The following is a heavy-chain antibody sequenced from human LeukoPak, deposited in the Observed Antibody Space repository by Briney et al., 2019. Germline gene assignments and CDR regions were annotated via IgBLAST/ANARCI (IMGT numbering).Heavy chain of an antibody. D-gene: IGHD4-23*01. CDR1: GFTFDDYA. V-gene: IGHV3-9*03. CDR3: ARSSGRWLGKDRYFEY. Sequence: GGSLRLSCAASGFTFDDYAMHWVRQAPGKGLEWVSGISWNSGSIGYADSVKGRFTISRDNAKNSLYLQMNSLRAEDMAVYYCARSSGRWLGKDRYFEYWGQGTLVTVSS. CDR2: ISWNSGSI. J-gene: IGHJ4*02.